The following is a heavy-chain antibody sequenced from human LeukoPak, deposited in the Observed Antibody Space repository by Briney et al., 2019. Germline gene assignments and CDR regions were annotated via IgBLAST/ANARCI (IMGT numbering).Heavy chain of an antibody. CDR1: GGSFSGYY. CDR3: ARGPKLPHGSGSYYGC. V-gene: IGHV4-34*01. J-gene: IGHJ4*02. CDR2: INHSGST. Sequence: SETLSLTCAVYGGSFSGYYWSWIRQPPGKGLEWIGEINHSGSTNYNPSLKSRVTISVDTSKNQFSLKLSSVTAADTAVYYCARGPKLPHGSGSYYGCWGQGTLVTVSS. D-gene: IGHD3-10*01.